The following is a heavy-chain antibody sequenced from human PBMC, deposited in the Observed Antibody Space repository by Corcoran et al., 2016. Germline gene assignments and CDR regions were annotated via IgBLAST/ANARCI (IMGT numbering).Heavy chain of an antibody. Sequence: QVQLVQSGAEVKKPGASVKVSCKASGYTFTSYYMHWVRQAPGQGLEWMGIINPSGGSTSYAQKFQGRVTMTRVTSTSTVYMELSSLRSEDTAVYYCARFMVRGVTPYYYGMDVWGQGTTVTVSS. CDR2: INPSGGST. J-gene: IGHJ6*02. D-gene: IGHD3-10*01. V-gene: IGHV1-46*01. CDR3: ARFMVRGVTPYYYGMDV. CDR1: GYTFTSYY.